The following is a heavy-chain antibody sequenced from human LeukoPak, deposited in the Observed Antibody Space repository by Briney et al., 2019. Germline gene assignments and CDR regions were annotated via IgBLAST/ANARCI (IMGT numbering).Heavy chain of an antibody. J-gene: IGHJ4*02. D-gene: IGHD3-10*01. CDR1: GGSISSFY. Sequence: SETLSLTCTVSGGSISSFYWGWIRQPPGKGLEWIGYIYYSGTTNHNPSLKSRVTISVDTSKNQFSLKLSSATAADTAVYYCARTRYYYNSRSYGAPYYFDYWGQGTLVTVSS. CDR2: IYYSGTT. V-gene: IGHV4-59*08. CDR3: ARTRYYYNSRSYGAPYYFDY.